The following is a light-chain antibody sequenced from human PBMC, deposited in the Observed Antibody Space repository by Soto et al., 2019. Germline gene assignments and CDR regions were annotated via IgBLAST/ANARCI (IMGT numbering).Light chain of an antibody. CDR3: QQYYSTPWT. CDR1: RSVLYSSNNKNY. J-gene: IGKJ1*01. Sequence: DIVMTQSPDSLAVSLGERATINCKSSRSVLYSSNNKNYLAWYQQKPGQPPELLIYWASTRESGVPDRFSGSGSGTDFTLTISSLQAEDVAVYYCQQYYSTPWTFGQGTKVDNK. V-gene: IGKV4-1*01. CDR2: WAS.